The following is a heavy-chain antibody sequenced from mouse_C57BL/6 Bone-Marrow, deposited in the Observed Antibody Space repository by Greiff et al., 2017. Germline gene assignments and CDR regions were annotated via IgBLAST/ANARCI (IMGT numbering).Heavy chain of an antibody. V-gene: IGHV14-3*01. CDR1: GFNIKNTY. Sequence: EVQLQQSVAELVRPGASVKLSCTASGFNIKNTYMHWVKQSPEQGLEWIGKLDPTNGNTKYAPQFQGKATITVDTASNTAYLQLSSLPAEDTAICFCAGFWFADWGQGTLVTVSA. J-gene: IGHJ3*01. CDR2: LDPTNGNT. CDR3: AGFWFAD.